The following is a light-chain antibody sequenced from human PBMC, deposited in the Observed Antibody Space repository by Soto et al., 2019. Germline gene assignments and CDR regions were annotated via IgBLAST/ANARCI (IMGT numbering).Light chain of an antibody. CDR1: QTVSSN. Sequence: EIVMTQSPATLSVSPGERATLSCRASQTVSSNLAWYQHKPGQAPRLLIYGASTRATGIPARFSGSGSGTEFTLPISSLQSEDYPVYYCQQYNNWPPLTFGGGTKVEIK. CDR3: QQYNNWPPLT. J-gene: IGKJ4*01. V-gene: IGKV3D-15*01. CDR2: GAS.